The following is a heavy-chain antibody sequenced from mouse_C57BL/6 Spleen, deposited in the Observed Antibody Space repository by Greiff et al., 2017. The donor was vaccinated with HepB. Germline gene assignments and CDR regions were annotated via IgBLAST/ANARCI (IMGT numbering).Heavy chain of an antibody. CDR2: ISYSGST. J-gene: IGHJ2*01. Sequence: DVKLQESGPGLVKPSQSLSLPCTVPGYSITSGYGWNWIRQFPGNKLEWMGYISYSGSTNYNPSLKRRISITRDTSKNQFFLQLNSVTTEDTATYYCARTARIKYWGQGTTLTVSS. V-gene: IGHV3-2*02. D-gene: IGHD1-2*01. CDR3: ARTARIKY. CDR1: GYSITSGYG.